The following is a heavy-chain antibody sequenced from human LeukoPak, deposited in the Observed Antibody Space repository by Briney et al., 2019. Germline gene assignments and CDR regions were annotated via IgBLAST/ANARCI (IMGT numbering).Heavy chain of an antibody. CDR1: GFTFSSDS. CDR3: TSNPPGIARDGAEYFQH. D-gene: IGHD6-13*01. Sequence: GRSLRLSCAASGFTFSSDSMNWVRQAPGKGLEWVSSISSSSSHIYYADSVKGRLTISRDNAKNSLYLQMNSLRAEDTAVYYCTSNPPGIARDGAEYFQHWGQGTLVTVSS. V-gene: IGHV3-21*01. CDR2: ISSSSSHI. J-gene: IGHJ1*01.